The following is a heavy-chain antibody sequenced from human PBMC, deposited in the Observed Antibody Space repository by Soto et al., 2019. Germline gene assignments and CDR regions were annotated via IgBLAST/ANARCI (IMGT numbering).Heavy chain of an antibody. Sequence: ASVKVSCKTSGYTFTSYYVHWVRQAPGQGLEWMAIIDPSGGSARYAQKFHGRLTVTWDMSTSTVYMELSSLRSDDAAVYYCAREGVAPYYYYGMDVWGQGTPVTVSS. CDR2: IDPSGGSA. D-gene: IGHD5-12*01. CDR3: AREGVAPYYYYGMDV. V-gene: IGHV1-46*01. CDR1: GYTFTSYY. J-gene: IGHJ6*02.